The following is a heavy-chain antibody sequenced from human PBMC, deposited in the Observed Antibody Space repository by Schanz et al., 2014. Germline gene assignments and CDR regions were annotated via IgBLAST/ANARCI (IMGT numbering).Heavy chain of an antibody. J-gene: IGHJ4*02. CDR3: ARDRLECGAECYSVEVFEI. V-gene: IGHV1-18*01. Sequence: QVQLEQSGAEVKKPGASVKVSCKTSGYAFSDYGITWVRQAPGQGLQWMGWISPYTGNTNYAQTLQGRITLTTDTATSTAYMELRSLRSDDTAVYYCARDRLECGAECYSVEVFEIWGQGTLVIVSS. CDR2: ISPYTGNT. D-gene: IGHD2-21*01. CDR1: GYAFSDYG.